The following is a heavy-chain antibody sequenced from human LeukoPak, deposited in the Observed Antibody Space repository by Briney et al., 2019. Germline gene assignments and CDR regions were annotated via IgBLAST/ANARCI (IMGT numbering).Heavy chain of an antibody. CDR2: IRYDVSNK. Sequence: GGPLRLSCAASGFSFSTYCLHWVRPAPGKGLEGVAFIRYDVSNKYYADCVKGRFTISSDNSKNTLYLQMNSLRVEDTAVYYCAKGRPEVWFGELLFWGQGTLVTVSS. V-gene: IGHV3-30*02. J-gene: IGHJ4*02. CDR3: AKGRPEVWFGELLF. D-gene: IGHD3-10*01. CDR1: GFSFSTYC.